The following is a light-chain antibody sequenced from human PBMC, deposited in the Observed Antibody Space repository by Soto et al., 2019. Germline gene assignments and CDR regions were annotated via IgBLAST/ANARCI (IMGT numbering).Light chain of an antibody. CDR2: GAS. J-gene: IGKJ4*01. Sequence: EIVMTQSPATLSVSPGQRATLSCRASQSISSNLAWYQQKPGQAPRLLIYGASTRATGIPARFSGSGSGTEFNLTISSLQYEDFGVYYCQQYNNWPRATFGGGTKVDIK. CDR1: QSISSN. CDR3: QQYNNWPRAT. V-gene: IGKV3-15*01.